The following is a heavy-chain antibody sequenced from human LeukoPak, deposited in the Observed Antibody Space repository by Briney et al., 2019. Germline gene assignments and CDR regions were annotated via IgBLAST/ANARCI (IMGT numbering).Heavy chain of an antibody. V-gene: IGHV3-23*01. Sequence: GGSLRLSCAASGFTFSTYAITWVRQGPGKGLEWVSAIRPDGDRTYYANSVRGRFTISRDNFKDTVYLQINGLRVEYTAVYYCAREQSGNGGWYTVDYWGQGTLVTVSS. CDR2: IRPDGDRT. J-gene: IGHJ4*02. CDR1: GFTFSTYA. CDR3: AREQSGNGGWYTVDY. D-gene: IGHD6-19*01.